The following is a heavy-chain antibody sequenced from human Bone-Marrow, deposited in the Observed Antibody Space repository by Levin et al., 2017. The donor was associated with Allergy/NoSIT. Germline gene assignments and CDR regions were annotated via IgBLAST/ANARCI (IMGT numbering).Heavy chain of an antibody. CDR1: GFTFGSYG. D-gene: IGHD3-16*02. CDR2: ISYDGSDK. J-gene: IGHJ4*02. CDR3: ARVFLSYFFDY. V-gene: IGHV3-30-3*01. Sequence: GESLKISCAASGFTFGSYGMHWVRQAPGKGLEWVAFISYDGSDKYYADSVRGRFIISRDKSKNTLSLQMNSLRTEDTALYYCARVFLSYFFDYWGQGTLVTVSS.